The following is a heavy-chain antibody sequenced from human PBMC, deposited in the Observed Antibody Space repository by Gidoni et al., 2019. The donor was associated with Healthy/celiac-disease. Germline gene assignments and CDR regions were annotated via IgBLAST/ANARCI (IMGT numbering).Heavy chain of an antibody. CDR1: GGSFSGYY. CDR2: INHSGST. J-gene: IGHJ4*02. CDR3: ARVIGGGLDY. Sequence: QVQLQQWCAGLLKPSATLSLTCAVYGGSFSGYYWSWIRQPPGKGLEWIGEINHSGSTNYNPSLKSRVTISVDTSKNQCSLKLSSVTAADTAVYYCARVIGGGLDYWGQGTLVTVSS. D-gene: IGHD6-19*01. V-gene: IGHV4-34*01.